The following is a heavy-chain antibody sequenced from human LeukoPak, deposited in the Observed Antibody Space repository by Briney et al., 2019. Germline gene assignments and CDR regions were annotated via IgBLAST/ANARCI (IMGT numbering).Heavy chain of an antibody. V-gene: IGHV4-4*07. Sequence: SETLSLTCTVSGGSISSYYWSWIRQPAGKGLEWIGRIYTSGSTNYNPSLKSRVTMSVDTSKNQFSLKLSSVTAADTAVYYCARVVRAYYDFWSGQKLYFDYWGQGTLVTVSS. D-gene: IGHD3-3*01. J-gene: IGHJ4*02. CDR1: GGSISSYY. CDR2: IYTSGST. CDR3: ARVVRAYYDFWSGQKLYFDY.